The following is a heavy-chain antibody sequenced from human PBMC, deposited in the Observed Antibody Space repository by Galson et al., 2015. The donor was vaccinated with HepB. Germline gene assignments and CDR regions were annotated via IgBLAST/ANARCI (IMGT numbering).Heavy chain of an antibody. V-gene: IGHV1-18*04. CDR1: GYTFTSYG. CDR3: ARDHVRATLYYYDSSGYPFDY. CDR2: ISAYNGNT. D-gene: IGHD3-22*01. Sequence: SVKVSCKASGYTFTSYGISWVRQAPGQGLEWMGWISAYNGNTNYAQKLQGRVTMTTDTSTSTAYMELRSLRSDDTAVYYCARDHVRATLYYYDSSGYPFDYWGQGTLVTVSS. J-gene: IGHJ4*02.